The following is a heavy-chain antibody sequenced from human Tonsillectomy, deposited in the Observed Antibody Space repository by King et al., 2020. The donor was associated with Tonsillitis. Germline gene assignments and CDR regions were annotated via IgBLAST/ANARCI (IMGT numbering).Heavy chain of an antibody. Sequence: VQLVESGGGLVQPGGSLRLSCAASGFTFTRYAMTWVRQAPGKGLEWVSAISGRGNRTYYADSVKGRFTLSRDNSKNTVSLEMNSLRADDTALYFCAKGAGAYFYYYMDVWGRGTAVTVSS. J-gene: IGHJ6*03. D-gene: IGHD6-19*01. V-gene: IGHV3-23*04. CDR3: AKGAGAYFYYYMDV. CDR2: ISGRGNRT. CDR1: GFTFTRYA.